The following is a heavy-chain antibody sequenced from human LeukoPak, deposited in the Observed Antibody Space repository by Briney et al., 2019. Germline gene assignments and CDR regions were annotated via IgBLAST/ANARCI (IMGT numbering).Heavy chain of an antibody. CDR2: ISAYNGNT. D-gene: IGHD2-8*01. CDR1: RDTLTSYC. V-gene: IGHV1-18*04. J-gene: IGHJ4*02. CDR3: ARDGVLMVYVQAY. Sequence: PRGSVNVSCKSSRDTLTSYCLSSVLPSPGAGREWLGWISAYNGNTNYAQKLQGRVTMTTDTSTSTAYMELRSLRSDDTAVYYCARDGVLMVYVQAYWGQGTLVTVSS.